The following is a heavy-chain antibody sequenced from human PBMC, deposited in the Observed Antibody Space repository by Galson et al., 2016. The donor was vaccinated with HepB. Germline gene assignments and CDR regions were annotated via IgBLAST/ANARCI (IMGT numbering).Heavy chain of an antibody. CDR1: GFTFRRHC. V-gene: IGHV3-33*01. CDR3: AREAAVAAFAVLWG. J-gene: IGHJ4*02. D-gene: IGHD6-19*01. CDR2: IWSDGSNK. Sequence: SLRLSCAASGFTFRRHCLHWVRQTPGKGLEWVALIWSDGSNKYYADSVKGRFTISRDNSKNTLYLQMNSLTADDTDVYSCAREAAVAAFAVLWGWGQGTLVTVSS.